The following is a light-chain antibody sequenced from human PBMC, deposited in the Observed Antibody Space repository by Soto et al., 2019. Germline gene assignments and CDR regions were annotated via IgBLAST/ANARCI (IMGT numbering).Light chain of an antibody. V-gene: IGLV1-40*01. CDR1: SSNIGAVYD. Sequence: QSVLTQQPSVYGAPGQRVTISCTGSSSNIGAVYDVHWYQQLPGSAPKLLIYGDSNRPSGVPNRFSGSKSGTSASLAITGLQAEDEADYYCQSYYSSLSVVFGGGTKPTVL. CDR3: QSYYSSLSVV. J-gene: IGLJ2*01. CDR2: GDS.